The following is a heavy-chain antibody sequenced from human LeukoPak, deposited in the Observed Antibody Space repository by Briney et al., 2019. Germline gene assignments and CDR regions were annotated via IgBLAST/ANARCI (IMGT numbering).Heavy chain of an antibody. V-gene: IGHV3-23*01. CDR1: GFTVSTNY. J-gene: IGHJ4*02. CDR3: ANGRSIIGPNYFDY. CDR2: ISGSGGST. Sequence: PGGSLRLSCEVSGFTVSTNYISWVRQAPGKGLEWVSVISGSGGSTYYADSVKGRFTISRDNSKNTLYLQMNSLRAEDTAVYYCANGRSIIGPNYFDYWGQGTLVTVSS. D-gene: IGHD6-6*01.